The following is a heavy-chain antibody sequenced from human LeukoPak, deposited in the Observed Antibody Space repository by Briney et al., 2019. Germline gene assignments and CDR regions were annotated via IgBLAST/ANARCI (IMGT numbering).Heavy chain of an antibody. D-gene: IGHD3-3*01. V-gene: IGHV4-59*11. CDR2: ICYSGST. CDR1: GGSISSHY. CDR3: ARDLTSYYDFWSGLDP. J-gene: IGHJ5*02. Sequence: PSETLSLTCTVSGGSISSHYWSWIRQPPGKGLEWVGYICYSGSTNYNPSLKSRVTISVDTSKNQCSLKLSSVTAADTAVYYCARDLTSYYDFWSGLDPWGQGTLVTVSS.